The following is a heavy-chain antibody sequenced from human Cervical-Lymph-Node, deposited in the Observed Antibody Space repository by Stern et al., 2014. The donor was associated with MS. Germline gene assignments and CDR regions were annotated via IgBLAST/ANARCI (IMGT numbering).Heavy chain of an antibody. V-gene: IGHV3-53*01. Sequence: EDQLVESGGGVIQPGGSLRLSCTASGFTGSRDYMTWVRQAPGKGLEWVSLITNVGSPFYTDSVKGRFTISRDDSKNTVYLHMTSLRAEDTAMYYCARDTSSPERSDWWGQGTLVTVSS. J-gene: IGHJ4*02. CDR1: GFTGSRDY. D-gene: IGHD1-1*01. CDR3: ARDTSSPERSDW. CDR2: ITNVGSP.